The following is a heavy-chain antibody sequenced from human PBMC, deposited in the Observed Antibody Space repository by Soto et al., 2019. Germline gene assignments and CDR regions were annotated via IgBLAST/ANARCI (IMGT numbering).Heavy chain of an antibody. D-gene: IGHD3-10*01. CDR3: ARELLSLYGMDV. J-gene: IGHJ6*02. CDR2: IIPIFGTA. Sequence: ASVKVSCKASGGTFSSYAISWVRQAPGQGLEWMGGIIPIFGTANYAQKFQGRVTITADESTSTAYMELSSLRSEDTAVYYCARELLSLYGMDVWGQGTTVTVSS. CDR1: GGTFSSYA. V-gene: IGHV1-69*13.